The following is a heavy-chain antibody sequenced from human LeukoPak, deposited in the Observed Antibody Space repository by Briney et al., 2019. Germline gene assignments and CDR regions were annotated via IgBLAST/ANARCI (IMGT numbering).Heavy chain of an antibody. CDR2: ISSSSSTI. CDR1: GFTFSSYS. Sequence: GGSLRLSCAASGFTFSSYSMNWVRQAPGKGLEWVSYISSSSSTIYYADSVEGRFTISRDNAKNSLYLQTNSLRAEDTAVYYCARDSPVSVGAHADVWGKGTTVTFSS. J-gene: IGHJ6*04. CDR3: ARDSPVSVGAHADV. V-gene: IGHV3-48*04. D-gene: IGHD1-26*01.